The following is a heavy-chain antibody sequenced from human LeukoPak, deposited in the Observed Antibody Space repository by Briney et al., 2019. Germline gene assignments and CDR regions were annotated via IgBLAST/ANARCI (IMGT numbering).Heavy chain of an antibody. J-gene: IGHJ4*02. V-gene: IGHV4-30-2*01. D-gene: IGHD1-26*01. Sequence: SETLSLTCAVSGGSISSGGYSWSWIRQPPGKGLEWIGYIYHSGSTYYNPSLKSRVTISVDRSKNQFSLKLSSVTAADTAVYYCARELGEYWWELPKAFDYWGQGTLVTVSS. CDR1: GGSISSGGYS. CDR3: ARELGEYWWELPKAFDY. CDR2: IYHSGST.